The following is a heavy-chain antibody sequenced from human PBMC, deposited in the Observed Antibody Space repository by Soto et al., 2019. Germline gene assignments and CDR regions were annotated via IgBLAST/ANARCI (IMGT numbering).Heavy chain of an antibody. V-gene: IGHV3-9*01. CDR3: AKNTSAGGWSWFDP. D-gene: IGHD6-13*01. CDR1: GFTFEDYA. J-gene: IGHJ5*02. CDR2: INWNSGAI. Sequence: VQLVESGGGLVQPGRSLRLSCAAYGFTFEDYAMHWVRQAPGKGLEWVSGINWNSGAIDYADSVKGRFTISRDNARDSLYLQMNSLRAEDTALYYCAKNTSAGGWSWFDPWGQGTLVTVSS.